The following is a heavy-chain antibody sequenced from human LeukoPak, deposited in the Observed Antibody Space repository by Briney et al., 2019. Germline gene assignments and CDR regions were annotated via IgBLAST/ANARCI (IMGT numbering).Heavy chain of an antibody. D-gene: IGHD5-12*01. J-gene: IGHJ4*02. CDR3: ARQYIVATFIDY. CDR1: GGSISSSSYY. V-gene: IGHV4-39*01. CDR2: IYYSGST. Sequence: SETLSLTCTVSGGSISSSSYYWGWIRQPPGKGLEWIGSIYYSGSTYYNPSLKSRVTISVDTSKNQFSLKLSSVTAADTAVYYCARQYIVATFIDYWGQGTLVTVSS.